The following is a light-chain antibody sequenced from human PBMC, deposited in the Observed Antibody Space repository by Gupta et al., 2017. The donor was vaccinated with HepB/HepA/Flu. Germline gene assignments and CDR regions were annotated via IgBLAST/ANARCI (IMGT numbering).Light chain of an antibody. CDR3: QQYGASPPGS. J-gene: IGKJ2*04. CDR1: QSVSSGN. V-gene: IGKV3-20*01. Sequence: EIVLTQSPGTLSLSPGEGATLSCRASQSVSSGNLAWYKQKPGQAPRLVIYGASSRAGGTPDRFSGSGSGTDFTLTISRLEREDFGVYYCQQYGASPPGSFGQGTRLDI. CDR2: GAS.